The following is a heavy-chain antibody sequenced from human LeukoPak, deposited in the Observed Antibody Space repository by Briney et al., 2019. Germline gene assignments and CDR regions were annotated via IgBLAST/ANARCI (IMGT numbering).Heavy chain of an antibody. CDR3: ASGILYGDYLRY. Sequence: SETLSLTCTVSGGSISSYYWSWIRQPAGKGLEWIGRIYTSGSTNYNPSLKSRVTMSVDTSKNQFSLKLSSVTAADTAVYYCASGILYGDYLRYWGQGTLVTVSS. J-gene: IGHJ4*02. D-gene: IGHD4-17*01. CDR1: GGSISSYY. V-gene: IGHV4-4*07. CDR2: IYTSGST.